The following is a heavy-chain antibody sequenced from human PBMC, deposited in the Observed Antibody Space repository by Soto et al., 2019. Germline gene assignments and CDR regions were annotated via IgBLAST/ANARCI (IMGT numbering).Heavy chain of an antibody. CDR1: GGSFSGYY. D-gene: IGHD6-6*01. CDR2: INHNGST. CDR3: ARSLADRAYYGMDV. J-gene: IGHJ6*02. V-gene: IGHV4-34*01. Sequence: PSETLSLTCAVYGGSFSGYYWSWIRQPPGKGLEWMGEINHNGSTNYNPYLKSRVTISVDTSKNQFSLKLSSVTAADTAVYYCARSLADRAYYGMDVWGQGTTVTVSS.